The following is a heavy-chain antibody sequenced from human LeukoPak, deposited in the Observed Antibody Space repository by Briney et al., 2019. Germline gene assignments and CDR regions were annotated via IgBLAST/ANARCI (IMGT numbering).Heavy chain of an antibody. V-gene: IGHV3-30*18. J-gene: IGHJ4*02. CDR3: AKFSGSYGY. CDR2: ISYDGSNK. D-gene: IGHD1-26*01. Sequence: GGSLRLSCAASGFTFSSYAMHWVRQAPGKGLEWVAVISYDGSNKYYADSVKGRFTISRDNSKNTLYLQMNSLRAEDTAVYYCAKFSGSYGYWGQGTLVTVSS. CDR1: GFTFSSYA.